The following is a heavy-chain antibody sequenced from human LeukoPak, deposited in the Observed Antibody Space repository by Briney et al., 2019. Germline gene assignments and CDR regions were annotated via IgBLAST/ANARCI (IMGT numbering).Heavy chain of an antibody. CDR3: ARDNHYFDY. J-gene: IGHJ4*02. V-gene: IGHV4-31*03. Sequence: SQTLSLTCTVSGGSISSGGYYWHWLRQRPGKGLEWIGYIYDSGTTYSNPSLKSRVTISVDSSENQFSLQLTSVTAADTAVYYCARDNHYFDYWGQGTLVTVSS. D-gene: IGHD1-14*01. CDR1: GGSISSGGYY. CDR2: IYDSGTT.